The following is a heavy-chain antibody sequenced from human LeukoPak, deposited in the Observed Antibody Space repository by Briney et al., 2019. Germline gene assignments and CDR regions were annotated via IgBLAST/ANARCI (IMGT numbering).Heavy chain of an antibody. CDR2: ISSSSSTI. Sequence: GGSLRLSGAASGFTFSSYSMNWVRQARGKGLEWVSYISSSSSTIYYADSVKGRFTISRDNAKNSLYLQMNSLRAEDTAVYYCARDLHSYVYWGQGTLVTVSS. CDR1: GFTFSSYS. V-gene: IGHV3-48*01. CDR3: ARDLHSYVY. D-gene: IGHD5-18*01. J-gene: IGHJ4*02.